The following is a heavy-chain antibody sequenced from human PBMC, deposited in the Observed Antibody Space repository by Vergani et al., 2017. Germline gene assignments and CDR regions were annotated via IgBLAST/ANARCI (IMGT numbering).Heavy chain of an antibody. J-gene: IGHJ2*01. Sequence: EVQLVPSGGEVKKPGESLKISCKCSGYSFSSYWIGWVRQLPGKGLEWIGIIYPGDSDPRYSPSFQRQVTISADKSISTAYLQWRSLKASDTAMYCCARPXVRIAAAGYWYFDLWGGGTLATVYS. D-gene: IGHD6-13*01. CDR3: ARPXVRIAAAGYWYFDL. CDR1: GYSFSSYW. V-gene: IGHV5-51*01. CDR2: IYPGDSDP.